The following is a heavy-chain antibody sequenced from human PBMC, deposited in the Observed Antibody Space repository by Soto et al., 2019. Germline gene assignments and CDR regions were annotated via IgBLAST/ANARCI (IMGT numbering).Heavy chain of an antibody. CDR2: IYYSGST. CDR1: GGSISSGGYY. J-gene: IGHJ4*02. Sequence: TLSLTCTVSGGSISSGGYYWSWILQHPGKGLEWIGYIYYSGSTYYNPSLKSRVTISVDTSKNQFSLKLSSVTAADTAVYYCARGPYGGNLFDYWGQGTLVTVSS. D-gene: IGHD4-17*01. V-gene: IGHV4-31*03. CDR3: ARGPYGGNLFDY.